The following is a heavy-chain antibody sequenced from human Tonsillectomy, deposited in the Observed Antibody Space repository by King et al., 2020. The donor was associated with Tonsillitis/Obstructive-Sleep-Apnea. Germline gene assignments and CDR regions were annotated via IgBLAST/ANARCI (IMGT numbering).Heavy chain of an antibody. D-gene: IGHD3-3*01. CDR1: GFTFSNAW. V-gene: IGHV3-15*07. Sequence: VQLEESGGGLVKPGGSLRLSCAASGFTFSNAWMNWVRQAPGKGLEWVGHIKSKTDGGTTDYAAPVKGRFTISRDESKNTLCLQMNSLKTEDTAVYYCTTSTTYYDFWSGHYYYYGMDVWGQGTTVTVSS. J-gene: IGHJ6*02. CDR2: IKSKTDGGTT. CDR3: TTSTTYYDFWSGHYYYYGMDV.